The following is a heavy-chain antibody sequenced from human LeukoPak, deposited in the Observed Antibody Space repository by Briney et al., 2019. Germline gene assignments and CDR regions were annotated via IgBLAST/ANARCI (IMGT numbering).Heavy chain of an antibody. CDR1: GFTFSSYG. Sequence: GGSLRLSCAASGFTFSSYGMHWVRQAPGKGLEWVAFIRYDGSNKYYADSVEGRFTISRDNSKNTLYLQMNSLRAEDTGVYYCAKDHVQLWLLDYWCQGTLVTVSS. CDR3: AKDHVQLWLLDY. CDR2: IRYDGSNK. V-gene: IGHV3-30*02. D-gene: IGHD5-18*01. J-gene: IGHJ4*02.